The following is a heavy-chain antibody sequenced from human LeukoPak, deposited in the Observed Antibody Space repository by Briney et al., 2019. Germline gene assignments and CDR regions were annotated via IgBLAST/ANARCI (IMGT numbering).Heavy chain of an antibody. CDR2: IKSKTDGGTT. CDR1: GFTFSSYA. CDR3: TTGRDVWGSYRYTDY. D-gene: IGHD3-16*02. J-gene: IGHJ4*02. Sequence: PGGSLRLSCAASGFTFSSYAMSWVRQAPGKGLEWVGRIKSKTDGGTTDYAAPVKGRFTISRDDSKNTLYLQMNSLKTEDTAVYYCTTGRDVWGSYRYTDYWGQGTLVTVSS. V-gene: IGHV3-15*01.